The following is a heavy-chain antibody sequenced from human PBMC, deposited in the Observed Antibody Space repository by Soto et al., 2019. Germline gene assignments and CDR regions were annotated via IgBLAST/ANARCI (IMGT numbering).Heavy chain of an antibody. Sequence: QVQLVQSGAEVKKPGSSVKVSCKASGGTFSSYAISWVRQAPGQGREWMGGIIPIFGTANYAQKFQGRVTITADESTSTASMELSSLRYEDTAVYYCARDKHWFVRYYGMDVWGQGTTVTVSS. CDR1: GGTFSSYA. CDR3: ARDKHWFVRYYGMDV. V-gene: IGHV1-69*12. J-gene: IGHJ6*02. D-gene: IGHD3-10*01. CDR2: IIPIFGTA.